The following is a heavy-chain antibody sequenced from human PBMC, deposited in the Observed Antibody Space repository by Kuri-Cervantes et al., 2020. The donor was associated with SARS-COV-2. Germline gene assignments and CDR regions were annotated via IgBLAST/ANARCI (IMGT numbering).Heavy chain of an antibody. CDR3: ARQGYCSGGSCCSGAMGV. J-gene: IGHJ6*02. Sequence: GGSLRLSCAASGLTFSTFAMGWVRQAPGKGLEWVSFIDNAASNTYYADFVKGRFTISRDSSTNMVSLRMNSLRGDDTAVYYCARQGYCSGGSCCSGAMGVWGQGTTVTVSS. CDR2: IDNAASNT. D-gene: IGHD2-15*01. V-gene: IGHV3-23*03. CDR1: GLTFSTFA.